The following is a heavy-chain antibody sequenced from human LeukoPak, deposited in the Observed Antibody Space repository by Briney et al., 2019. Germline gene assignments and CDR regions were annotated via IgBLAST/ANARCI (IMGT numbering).Heavy chain of an antibody. CDR1: GYTFTGYY. Sequence: ASVKVSCKASGYTFTGYYMHWVRQAPGQGLEWMGWINPNSGGTDYAQKFQGWVTMTRDTSISTAYMELSRLRSDDAAVYYCARGNCSGSSCYESYYFDYWGQGTLVTVSS. V-gene: IGHV1-2*04. CDR2: INPNSGGT. CDR3: ARGNCSGSSCYESYYFDY. J-gene: IGHJ4*02. D-gene: IGHD2-15*01.